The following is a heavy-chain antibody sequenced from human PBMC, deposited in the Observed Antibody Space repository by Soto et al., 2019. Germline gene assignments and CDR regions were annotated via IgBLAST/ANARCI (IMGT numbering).Heavy chain of an antibody. CDR2: IYYSGST. V-gene: IGHV4-59*01. CDR3: ARHLAVAGNDSYYGMDV. J-gene: IGHJ6*02. D-gene: IGHD6-19*01. CDR1: GGSISSYY. Sequence: SETLSLTCTVSGGSISSYYWSLIRQPPGKGLEWIGYIYYSGSTNYNPSLKSRVTISVDTSKNQFSLKLSSVTAADTAVYYCARHLAVAGNDSYYGMDVWGQGTVLTVSS.